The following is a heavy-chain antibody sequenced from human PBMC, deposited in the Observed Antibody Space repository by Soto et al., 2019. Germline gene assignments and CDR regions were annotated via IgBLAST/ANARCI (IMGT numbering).Heavy chain of an antibody. V-gene: IGHV3-23*01. J-gene: IGHJ1*01. CDR2: VSGSGGST. CDR1: GFTFSSYA. CDR3: APLTAVAGTDGYFQH. Sequence: EVQLLESGGGLVQPGGSLRLSCAASGFTFSSYAMSWVRQAPGKGLEWVSAVSGSGGSTYYADSVKGRFTISRDNSKNTLYLQMNSLRAEDTAVYYCAPLTAVAGTDGYFQHWGQGTLVTVSS. D-gene: IGHD6-19*01.